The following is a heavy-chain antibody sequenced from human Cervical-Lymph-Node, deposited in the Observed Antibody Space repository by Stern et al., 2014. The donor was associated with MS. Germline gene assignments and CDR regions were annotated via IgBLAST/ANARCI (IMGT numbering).Heavy chain of an antibody. D-gene: IGHD2-21*02. CDR1: GGTFSSHA. V-gene: IGHV1-69*01. Sequence: QVQLGKSGAEVMKPGASVKVSCKASGGTFSSHAINWVRQDPGQGLEWVGGISPILDTPNYARNVRSRVPITADDSTSTAHLALSSLRSDDSAVYYCATPAAVTVGSMDVWGQGTTVIFSS. J-gene: IGHJ6*02. CDR3: ATPAAVTVGSMDV. CDR2: ISPILDTP.